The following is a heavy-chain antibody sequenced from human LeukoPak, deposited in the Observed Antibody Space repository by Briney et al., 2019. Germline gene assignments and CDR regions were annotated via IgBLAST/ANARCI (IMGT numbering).Heavy chain of an antibody. D-gene: IGHD2-8*01. CDR3: ARESTNGVLFDY. CDR2: INPNSGGT. V-gene: IGHV1-2*02. CDR1: GYTFTGYY. Sequence: ASVKVSYKASGYTFTGYYMHWVRQAPGQGLEWMGWINPNSGGTNYAQKFQGRVTMTRDTSISTAYMELSRLRSDDTAVYYCARESTNGVLFDYWGKGTLVTVSS. J-gene: IGHJ4*02.